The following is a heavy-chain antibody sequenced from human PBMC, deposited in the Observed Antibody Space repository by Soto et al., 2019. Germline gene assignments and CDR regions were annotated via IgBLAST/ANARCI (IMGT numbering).Heavy chain of an antibody. Sequence: PGGSLRLSCAASGFTFSSCAMGWVRQAPGKGLEWVSGISGNGGSTYYADSVKGRFTISRDNSKNTLYLQMNSLRAEDTAVYYCAKGIVVVPAAYDAFDIWGQGTMVTVSS. V-gene: IGHV3-23*01. CDR3: AKGIVVVPAAYDAFDI. D-gene: IGHD2-2*01. J-gene: IGHJ3*02. CDR2: ISGNGGST. CDR1: GFTFSSCA.